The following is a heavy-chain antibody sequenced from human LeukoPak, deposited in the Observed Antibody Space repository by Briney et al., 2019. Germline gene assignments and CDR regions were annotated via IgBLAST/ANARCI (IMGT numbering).Heavy chain of an antibody. J-gene: IGHJ4*02. CDR2: IIPIFGTA. V-gene: IGHV1-69*05. CDR1: RCTFSSYA. Sequence: SSVKVSCKASRCTFSSYAISWVQQPPGQGLEWMGGIIPIFGTANYAQKFQGRVTITTDESTSTAYMELSGLRSEDTAVYYCARAVDTAMTAINWGQGTLVTVSS. D-gene: IGHD5-18*01. CDR3: ARAVDTAMTAIN.